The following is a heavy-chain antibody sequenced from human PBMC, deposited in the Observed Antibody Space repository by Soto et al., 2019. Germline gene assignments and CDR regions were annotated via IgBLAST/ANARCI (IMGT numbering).Heavy chain of an antibody. CDR3: AAATNRNFHFPY. CDR2: IWYDGSNK. V-gene: IGHV3-33*03. Sequence: QAQLVESGGGVVQPGTSLRLSCAASGFTISTHGMHWVRQAPGKGLEWMANIWYDGSNKFYAESVKGRVSISKDNSKNTLYLQMSSLRAEDTAVYYCAAATNRNFHFPYWGQGTQVTVSS. J-gene: IGHJ4*02. CDR1: GFTISTHG. D-gene: IGHD1-7*01.